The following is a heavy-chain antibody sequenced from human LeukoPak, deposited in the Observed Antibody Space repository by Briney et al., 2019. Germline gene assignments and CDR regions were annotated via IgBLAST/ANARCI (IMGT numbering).Heavy chain of an antibody. V-gene: IGHV4-34*01. CDR2: INYSAST. CDR3: ARDPYYEDGGSYHVDY. Sequence: SETLSLTCAAYGDSFSGYYLNWIRQPPGKGLEWIGDINYSASTNYNPSLKSRVTISVDMSKNQFSLKLRSVTAADKAVYYCARDPYYEDGGSYHVDYWGQGTLVTVSS. J-gene: IGHJ4*02. D-gene: IGHD3-22*01. CDR1: GDSFSGYY.